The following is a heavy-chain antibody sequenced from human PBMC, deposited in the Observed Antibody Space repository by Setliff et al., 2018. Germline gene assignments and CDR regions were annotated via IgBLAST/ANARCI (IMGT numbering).Heavy chain of an antibody. CDR3: ARQENDNGDYDDAFDI. J-gene: IGHJ3*02. CDR2: IYYSGRT. V-gene: IGHV4-59*08. Sequence: SETLSLTCTVSGGSISTYYWSWIRQPPGKGLEWIGYIYYSGRTNYNPSLRSRVTISVDTSKDQFSLKVSSVTAADTAVYYCARQENDNGDYDDAFDIWGQGTMVTVSS. D-gene: IGHD4-17*01. CDR1: GGSISTYY.